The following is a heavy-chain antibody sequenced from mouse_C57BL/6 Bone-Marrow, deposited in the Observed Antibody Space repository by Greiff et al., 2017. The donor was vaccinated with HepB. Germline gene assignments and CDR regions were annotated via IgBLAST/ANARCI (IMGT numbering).Heavy chain of an antibody. V-gene: IGHV1-54*01. CDR3: ARSRDGYYVYWYFDV. CDR1: GYAFTNYL. CDR2: INPGSGGT. Sequence: QVQLKQSGAELVRPGTSVKVSCKASGYAFTNYLIEWVKQRPGQGLEWIGVINPGSGGTNYNEKFKGKATLTADKSSSTAYMQLSSLTSEDSAVYFCARSRDGYYVYWYFDVWGTGTTVTVSS. J-gene: IGHJ1*03. D-gene: IGHD2-3*01.